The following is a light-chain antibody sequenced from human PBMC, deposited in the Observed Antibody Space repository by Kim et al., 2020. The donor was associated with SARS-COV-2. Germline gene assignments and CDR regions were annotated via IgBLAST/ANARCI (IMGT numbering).Light chain of an antibody. CDR2: GQN. Sequence: ALGQTVSITCQGDSLRSYFASWYQQKPGQAPVLVIFGQNNRPSGIPDRFSGSSSGNTASLTITAAQAEDEADYYCNSRDSSGNHFVFGTGAKVTVL. CDR3: NSRDSSGNHFV. J-gene: IGLJ1*01. CDR1: SLRSYF. V-gene: IGLV3-19*01.